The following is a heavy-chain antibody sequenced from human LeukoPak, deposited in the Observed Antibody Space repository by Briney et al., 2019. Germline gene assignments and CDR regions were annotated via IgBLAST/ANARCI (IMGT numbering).Heavy chain of an antibody. D-gene: IGHD3/OR15-3a*01. CDR2: IYYSGNT. J-gene: IGHJ4*02. V-gene: IGHV4-39*01. CDR3: ARQTGSGLFILP. Sequence: PSETLSLTCTVSGVSISSSNSYWGWIPQPPGKGLEGIDSIYYSGNTYYNASLKSQISISIDTSKNQFSLRLTSVTAADTAVYYCARQTGSGLFILPGGQGTLVTVSS. CDR1: GVSISSSNSY.